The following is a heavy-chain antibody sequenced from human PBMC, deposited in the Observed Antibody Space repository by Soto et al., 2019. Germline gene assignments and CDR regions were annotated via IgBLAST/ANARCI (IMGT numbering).Heavy chain of an antibody. Sequence: QVQLVESGGGVVQPGRSLRLSCAASGFAFSDYGLHWVRQAPGKGLEWVAVISYDGTNKYYAGSVKGRFTISRDNTKNMLYLQMDSLRPDDTSVYYCESWAGRSTTAFFSGPFDFWGQGTLVTVSS. CDR3: ESWAGRSTTAFFSGPFDF. CDR1: GFAFSDYG. CDR2: ISYDGTNK. D-gene: IGHD2-2*01. V-gene: IGHV3-30*03. J-gene: IGHJ4*02.